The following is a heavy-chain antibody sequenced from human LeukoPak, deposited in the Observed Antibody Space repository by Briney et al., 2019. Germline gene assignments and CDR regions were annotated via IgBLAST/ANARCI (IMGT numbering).Heavy chain of an antibody. V-gene: IGHV3-23*01. CDR2: ISGSGGST. Sequence: GGSLRLSCAASGFTFSSYAMSWVRQAPGKGLEWVSAISGSGGSTYYADSVKGRFTISRDNSKNTLYLQMNSLRAEDTAVYYCAKDSSGYCSSWYLRLSAFDIWGQGTMVTVSS. CDR3: AKDSSGYCSSWYLRLSAFDI. J-gene: IGHJ3*02. D-gene: IGHD6-13*01. CDR1: GFTFSSYA.